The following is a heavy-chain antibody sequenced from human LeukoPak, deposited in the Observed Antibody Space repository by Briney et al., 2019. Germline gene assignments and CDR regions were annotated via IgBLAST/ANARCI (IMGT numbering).Heavy chain of an antibody. J-gene: IGHJ5*02. V-gene: IGHV1-46*01. CDR3: ARDNSVEDTAWWFDP. Sequence: ASVKVSCKASGGTFSSYAISWVRQAPGQGLEWMGIINPSGGSTSYAQKFQGRVTMTRDMSTSTDYMELSSLRSEDTAVYYCARDNSVEDTAWWFDPWGQGTLVTVSS. CDR1: GGTFSSYA. CDR2: INPSGGST. D-gene: IGHD4-23*01.